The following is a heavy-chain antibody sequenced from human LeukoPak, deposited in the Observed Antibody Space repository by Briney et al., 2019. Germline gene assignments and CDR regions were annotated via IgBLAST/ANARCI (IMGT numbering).Heavy chain of an antibody. V-gene: IGHV1-2*02. CDR1: GYTFTGYF. CDR2: INPNSGGT. J-gene: IGHJ6*02. Sequence: ASVKVSCKASGYTFTGYFMHWVRQAPGQGLEWMGLINPNSGGTNYAQRFQGRVTMTRDTSISTAYMELCRLRSDDTAVYYCARGAVAGTLGYYGMDVWGQGTTVTVSS. CDR3: ARGAVAGTLGYYGMDV. D-gene: IGHD6-19*01.